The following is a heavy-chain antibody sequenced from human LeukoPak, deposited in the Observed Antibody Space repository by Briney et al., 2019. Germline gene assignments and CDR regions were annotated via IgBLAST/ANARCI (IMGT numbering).Heavy chain of an antibody. Sequence: KSSETLSLTCTVSGDSLTSGSRYWRWIRQPAGQGLEWIGHFYSSTRTTYNPSLESRVTISGDTAKNQFSLKLDSVTAADTAVYFCARCMSELDYGDYAYYYHMDVWGKGTTVTVSS. V-gene: IGHV4-61*09. CDR3: ARCMSELDYGDYAYYYHMDV. J-gene: IGHJ6*04. CDR2: FYSSTRT. CDR1: GDSLTSGSRY. D-gene: IGHD4-17*01.